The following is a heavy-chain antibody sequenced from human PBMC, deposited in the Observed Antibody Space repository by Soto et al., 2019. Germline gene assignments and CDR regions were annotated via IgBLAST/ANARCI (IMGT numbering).Heavy chain of an antibody. CDR2: ISSSSSYI. J-gene: IGHJ3*02. CDR1: GFTFSSYS. Sequence: GGSLRLSCAASGFTFSSYSMNWVRQAPGKGLEWVSSISSSSSYIYYADSVKGRFTISRDNAKNSLYLQMNSLRAEDTAVYYCARGGIAAAEYAFDIWGQGTMVTVSS. CDR3: ARGGIAAAEYAFDI. D-gene: IGHD6-13*01. V-gene: IGHV3-21*01.